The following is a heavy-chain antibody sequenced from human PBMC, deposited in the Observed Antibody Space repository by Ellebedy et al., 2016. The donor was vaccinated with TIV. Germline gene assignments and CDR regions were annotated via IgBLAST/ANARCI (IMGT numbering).Heavy chain of an antibody. Sequence: GESLKISCKGPGYSFTNSWISWLRHMPGKGLEWMGRIDPRDSYTNYSPSFQGHVTFSADKTTRTANLQWSSLKASDTAIYYCARDKHGDYSFDYWGQGTLVTVSS. CDR3: ARDKHGDYSFDY. V-gene: IGHV5-10-1*01. CDR1: GYSFTNSW. J-gene: IGHJ4*02. D-gene: IGHD4-17*01. CDR2: IDPRDSYT.